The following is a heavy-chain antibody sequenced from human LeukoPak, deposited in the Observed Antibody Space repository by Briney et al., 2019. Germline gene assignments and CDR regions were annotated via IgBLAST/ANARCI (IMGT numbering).Heavy chain of an antibody. Sequence: PGGSLRLSCAASGFTFSSYSMNWVRQAPGKGLEWVSYISSSSSTIYYADSVKGRFTISRDNSKNTLYLQMNSLRAEDTAVYYCAKHRYSYGYGYFDYWGQGTLVTVSS. V-gene: IGHV3-48*01. CDR2: ISSSSSTI. D-gene: IGHD5-18*01. J-gene: IGHJ4*02. CDR3: AKHRYSYGYGYFDY. CDR1: GFTFSSYS.